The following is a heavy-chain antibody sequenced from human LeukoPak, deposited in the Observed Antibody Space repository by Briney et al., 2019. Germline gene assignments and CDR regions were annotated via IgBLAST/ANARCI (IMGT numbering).Heavy chain of an antibody. D-gene: IGHD6-19*01. Sequence: PGGSLRLSCAASGFTFSSYGMHWVRQAPGKGLEWVAFIRYDGSNKYYANSVKGRFTISRDNSKNTLYLQMNSLRAEDTAVYYCAKDQESRSGWYSRFNYWGRGTLVTVSS. CDR3: AKDQESRSGWYSRFNY. V-gene: IGHV3-30*02. J-gene: IGHJ4*02. CDR1: GFTFSSYG. CDR2: IRYDGSNK.